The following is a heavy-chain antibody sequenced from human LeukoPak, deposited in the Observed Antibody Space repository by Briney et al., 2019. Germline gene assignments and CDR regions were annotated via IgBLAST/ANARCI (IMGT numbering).Heavy chain of an antibody. D-gene: IGHD3-22*01. CDR3: ARDTVGFATYYYDSSGYYHWFDP. Sequence: GSVKVSCKTSGYTFTGYYMHWVRQAPGQGLEWMGWINPNSGGTNYAQKFQGRVTMTRDTSISTAYMELSRLRSDDTAVYYCARDTVGFATYYYDSSGYYHWFDPWGQGTLVTVSS. CDR2: INPNSGGT. J-gene: IGHJ5*02. V-gene: IGHV1-2*02. CDR1: GYTFTGYY.